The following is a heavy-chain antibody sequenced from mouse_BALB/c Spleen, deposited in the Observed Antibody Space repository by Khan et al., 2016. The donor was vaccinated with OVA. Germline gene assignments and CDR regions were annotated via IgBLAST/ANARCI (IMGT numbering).Heavy chain of an antibody. Sequence: VQLKESGPGLVQPSQSLSITCTVSGFSLDKYSVHWIRQSPGKGLEWLGVIWSAGSTDYNAAFISRLTITKDNSRSQVFFKVNSLQPNDTAIYYCARRGYDYGRGALFAYWGQGTLVTVSA. CDR1: GFSLDKYS. J-gene: IGHJ3*01. CDR3: ARRGYDYGRGALFAY. CDR2: IWSAGST. D-gene: IGHD2-4*01. V-gene: IGHV2-2*02.